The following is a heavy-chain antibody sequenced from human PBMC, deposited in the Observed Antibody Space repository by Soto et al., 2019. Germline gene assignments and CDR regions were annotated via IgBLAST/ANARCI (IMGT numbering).Heavy chain of an antibody. Sequence: PGGSLRLSCAASGFTFSSYAMHWVRQAPGKGLEWVAVISDDGSNKYYADSVKGRFTISRDNSKNTLYLQMNSLRAEDTAVYYCVRSGDYRSGSYWYCFDYWGQGTLVTVSS. CDR3: VRSGDYRSGSYWYCFDY. V-gene: IGHV3-30-3*01. CDR2: ISDDGSNK. CDR1: GFTFSSYA. D-gene: IGHD3-10*01. J-gene: IGHJ4*02.